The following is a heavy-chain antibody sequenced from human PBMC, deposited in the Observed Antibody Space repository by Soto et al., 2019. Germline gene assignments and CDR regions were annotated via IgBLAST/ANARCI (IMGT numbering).Heavy chain of an antibody. V-gene: IGHV4-39*01. J-gene: IGHJ4*02. CDR1: GVPVSSSGYY. Sequence: QLQLQESGPGLVKPSETLSLTCTVSGVPVSSSGYYWGWVRQPPGKGLEWIGSIYYNGNTYYNPSLKSRVTISLDTSKNQFSLKVGSVTAADTALYYCARTGYVTPTTGLLGTEIHFWGQGTQVTVSS. CDR3: ARTGYVTPTTGLLGTEIHF. CDR2: IYYNGNT. D-gene: IGHD1-1*01.